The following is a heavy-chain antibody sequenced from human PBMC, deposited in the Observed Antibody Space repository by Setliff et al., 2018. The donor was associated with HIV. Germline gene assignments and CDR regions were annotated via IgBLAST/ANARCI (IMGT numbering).Heavy chain of an antibody. J-gene: IGHJ5*02. Sequence: SETLSLTCAVSGYSIGSGSFWGWIRQPPGKGLEWIATIPHNGGTYYNPDPSLTGRVTISVDTSKNQFSLKLAFVTAADTAVYYCARGGASSKYLDPWGQGTLVTVSS. V-gene: IGHV4-38-2*01. D-gene: IGHD2-15*01. CDR1: GYSIGSGSF. CDR2: IPHNGGT. CDR3: ARGGASSKYLDP.